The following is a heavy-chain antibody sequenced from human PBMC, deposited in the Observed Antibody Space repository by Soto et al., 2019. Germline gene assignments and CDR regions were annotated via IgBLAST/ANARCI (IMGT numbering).Heavy chain of an antibody. CDR1: GFTFSSYA. CDR3: AKDIVLMVYARVPDAFDI. CDR2: ISGSGGST. V-gene: IGHV3-23*01. Sequence: GGSLRLSFAASGFTFSSYAMSWLRQDPGKGLEWVSAISGSGGSTYYADSGKGRFTISRDNSKNTLYLQMNSLRAEDTAVYYCAKDIVLMVYARVPDAFDIWGQGTMVTVSS. J-gene: IGHJ3*02. D-gene: IGHD2-8*01.